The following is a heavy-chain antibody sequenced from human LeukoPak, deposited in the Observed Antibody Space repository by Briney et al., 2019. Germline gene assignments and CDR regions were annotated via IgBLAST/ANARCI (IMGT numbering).Heavy chain of an antibody. V-gene: IGHV5-51*01. CDR1: GYSFTSYW. J-gene: IGHJ6*03. CDR2: IYPGGSDT. D-gene: IGHD3-22*01. CDR3: ARRGLSDSRGLYYYMDV. Sequence: GESLKISFKGSGYSFTSYWIGWVRQMPGKGLEWMGIIYPGGSDTRYSPSFQGQVTISADKSISTAYLQWSSLKASDTAMYYCARRGLSDSRGLYYYMDVWGKGTTVTVSS.